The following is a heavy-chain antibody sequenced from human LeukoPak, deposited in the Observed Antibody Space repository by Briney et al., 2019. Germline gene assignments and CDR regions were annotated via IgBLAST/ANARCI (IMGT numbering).Heavy chain of an antibody. J-gene: IGHJ4*02. CDR3: ASQHCGGDCYSEFDY. V-gene: IGHV1-69*02. CDR1: GGTFSSYT. Sequence: SVKVSCKASGGTFSSYTISWVRQAPGQGLEWMGRIIPILGIANYAQKFQGRVTITTDESTSTAYMELSSLRSEDTAVYYCASQHCGGDCYSEFDYWGQGTLVTVSS. CDR2: IIPILGIA. D-gene: IGHD2-21*02.